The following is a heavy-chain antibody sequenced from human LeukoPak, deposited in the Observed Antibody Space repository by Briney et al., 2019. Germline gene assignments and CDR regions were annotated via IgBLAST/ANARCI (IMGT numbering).Heavy chain of an antibody. CDR2: IIPIFGTA. CDR3: ARDSRGFGELENNWFDP. CDR1: GGTFSSYA. J-gene: IGHJ5*02. Sequence: SVKVSCKASGGTFSSYAISWVRQAPGQGLEWMGGIIPIFGTANYAQKFQGRVTITADESTSTAYMELSSLRSEDTAVYYCARDSRGFGELENNWFDPWGQGTLVTVSS. D-gene: IGHD3-10*01. V-gene: IGHV1-69*13.